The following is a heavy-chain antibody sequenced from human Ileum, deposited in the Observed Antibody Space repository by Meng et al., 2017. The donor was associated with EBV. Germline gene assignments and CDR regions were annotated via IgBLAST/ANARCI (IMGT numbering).Heavy chain of an antibody. CDR1: GESIISNYW. V-gene: IGHV4-4*02. J-gene: IGHJ5*02. Sequence: VQLQGPGQVLVKPSGTLSLTCAVSGESIISNYWWSWVRQPPGKGLEWIGEIYYNTNTNYNPSLKGRVTMSVDTSQNQFSLTLSSVTAADTAVYFCARKFSVVGSTDGWFDPWGQGTLVTVSS. CDR2: IYYNTNT. CDR3: ARKFSVVGSTDGWFDP. D-gene: IGHD2-8*01.